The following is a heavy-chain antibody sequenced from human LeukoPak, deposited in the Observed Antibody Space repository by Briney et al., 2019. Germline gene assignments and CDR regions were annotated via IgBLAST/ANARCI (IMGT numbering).Heavy chain of an antibody. D-gene: IGHD2-21*01. Sequence: GGSLRLSCAASGFTFSSYSMNWVRQAPGKGLEWVSSISSSSSYIYYADSVKGRFTISRDNAKNSLYLQMNSLRAEDTAVYYCALVFPLDASDIWGQGTMVTVSS. CDR1: GFTFSSYS. J-gene: IGHJ3*02. CDR2: ISSSSSYI. V-gene: IGHV3-21*01. CDR3: ALVFPLDASDI.